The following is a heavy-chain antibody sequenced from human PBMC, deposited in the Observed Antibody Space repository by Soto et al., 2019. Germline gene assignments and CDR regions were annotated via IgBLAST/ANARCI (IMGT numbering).Heavy chain of an antibody. J-gene: IGHJ3*02. CDR3: ARDHYYHSSGWEDAFDI. Sequence: ASVKVSCKASGYTFTSYAMHWVRQAPGQRFEWMGWINAGNGNTKYSQKFQGRVTITRDTSASTAYMELSSLRSEDTAVYYCARDHYYHSSGWEDAFDIWGQGTMVTVS. V-gene: IGHV1-3*01. CDR2: INAGNGNT. CDR1: GYTFTSYA. D-gene: IGHD3-22*01.